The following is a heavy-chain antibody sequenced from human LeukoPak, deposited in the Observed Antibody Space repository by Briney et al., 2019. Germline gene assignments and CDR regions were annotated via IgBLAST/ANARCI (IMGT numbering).Heavy chain of an antibody. CDR3: TTDLKVRGVIIAN. Sequence: GGSLRLSCEASGFTLSNTWMSWVRQAPGKGLEWVGRIKGTTAYAAPVKGRFTIPRDDSKNTLYLQMNSLKTEDTAVYYCTTDLKVRGVIIANWGQGTLVTVSP. J-gene: IGHJ4*02. D-gene: IGHD3-10*01. V-gene: IGHV3-15*01. CDR1: GFTLSNTW. CDR2: IKGTT.